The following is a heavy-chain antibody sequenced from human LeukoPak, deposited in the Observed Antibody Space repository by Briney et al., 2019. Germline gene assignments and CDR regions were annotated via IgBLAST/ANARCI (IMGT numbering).Heavy chain of an antibody. CDR3: AKGPITIFGVVHFDY. D-gene: IGHD3-3*01. CDR1: GFTFSSYG. V-gene: IGHV3-30*02. J-gene: IGHJ4*02. CDR2: IRYDGNNK. Sequence: SGGSLRLSCAASGFTFSSYGMHWVRQAPGKGLEWVAFIRYDGNNKYYADSVKGRFTISRDNSKNTLYLQMNSLRAEDTVVYYCAKGPITIFGVVHFDYWGQGTLVTVSS.